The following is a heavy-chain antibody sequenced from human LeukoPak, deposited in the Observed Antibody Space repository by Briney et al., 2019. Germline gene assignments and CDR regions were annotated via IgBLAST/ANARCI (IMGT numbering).Heavy chain of an antibody. CDR3: ARVPAAEGVSWFDP. V-gene: IGHV1-69*01. Sequence: GSSVKVSCKASGGTFSSYAISWVRQAPGQGLEWMGGIIPIFGTANYAQKFQGRVTITADESTSTAYMELSSLRSEDTAVYYCARVPAAEGVSWFDPWGQGTLVTVSS. J-gene: IGHJ5*02. CDR1: GGTFSSYA. D-gene: IGHD2-2*01. CDR2: IIPIFGTA.